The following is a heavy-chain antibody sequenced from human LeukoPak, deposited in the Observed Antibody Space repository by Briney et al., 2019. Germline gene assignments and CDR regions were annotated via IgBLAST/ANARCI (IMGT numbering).Heavy chain of an antibody. V-gene: IGHV5-51*01. J-gene: IGHJ1*01. CDR1: GYGFTSYW. CDR2: IYPGDSDT. Sequence: GESLKISCKGSGYGFTSYWIGWVRQMPGKGLEWMGIIYPGDSDTRYSPSFQGQVTISADKSISTAYLQWSSLKASDTAMYYCARLPGRYYDSSGYYYFQHWGQGTLVTVSS. D-gene: IGHD3-22*01. CDR3: ARLPGRYYDSSGYYYFQH.